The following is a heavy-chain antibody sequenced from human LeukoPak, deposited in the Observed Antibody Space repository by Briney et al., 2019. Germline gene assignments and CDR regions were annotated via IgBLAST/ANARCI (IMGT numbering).Heavy chain of an antibody. CDR1: GFTFNTYG. CDR3: ATIPTGGLVRAGVIDV. Sequence: GGSLRLSCAASGFTFNTYGMHWVRQAPGKGLEWVSSISATSTFIEDADSVKGRFTISRDNAKNSVYLQMDSLKDEDTAVYYCATIPTGGLVRAGVIDVWGQGTTVTVSS. V-gene: IGHV3-21*01. J-gene: IGHJ6*02. CDR2: ISATSTFI. D-gene: IGHD2-21*01.